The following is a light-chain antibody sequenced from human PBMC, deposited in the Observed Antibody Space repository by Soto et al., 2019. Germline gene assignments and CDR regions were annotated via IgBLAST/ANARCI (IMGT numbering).Light chain of an antibody. CDR3: QQYNGT. Sequence: DIQMTQSPSTLSASVGDRVTITCRASQTIGNWLAWYQQKAGKAPKLLIYKASSLEGGVPLRFSGSGAGTEFTLTISSLQPDDFATYYCQQYNGTFGQGTKVEIK. CDR1: QTIGNW. V-gene: IGKV1-5*03. J-gene: IGKJ1*01. CDR2: KAS.